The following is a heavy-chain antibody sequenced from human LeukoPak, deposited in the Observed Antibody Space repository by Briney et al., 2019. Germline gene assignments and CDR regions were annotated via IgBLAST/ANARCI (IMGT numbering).Heavy chain of an antibody. J-gene: IGHJ4*02. CDR1: GFTFDNAW. CDR2: IKSKTDGRTI. CDR3: TTVNY. Sequence: GGSLRLSCAASGFTFDNAWMNWVRQAPGKGLEWVGRIKSKTDGRTIAYAAPVKGRFTISRDDSKSTLYLQMNSLKTEDTAVYYCTTVNYWGQGTLVTVPS. V-gene: IGHV3-15*01.